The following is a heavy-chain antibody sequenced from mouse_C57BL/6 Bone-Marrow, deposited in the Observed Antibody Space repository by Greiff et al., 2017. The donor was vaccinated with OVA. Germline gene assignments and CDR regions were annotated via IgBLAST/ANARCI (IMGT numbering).Heavy chain of an antibody. CDR3: TFSSYAWFAY. CDR1: GFNIKDDY. V-gene: IGHV14-4*01. Sequence: EVQLQESGAELVRPGASVKLSCTASGFNIKDDYMHWVKQRPEQGLEWIGWIDPENGDTEYASKFQGKATITADTSSNTAYLQLSSLTSEDTAVYYCTFSSYAWFAYWGQGTLVTVSA. J-gene: IGHJ3*01. D-gene: IGHD1-1*01. CDR2: IDPENGDT.